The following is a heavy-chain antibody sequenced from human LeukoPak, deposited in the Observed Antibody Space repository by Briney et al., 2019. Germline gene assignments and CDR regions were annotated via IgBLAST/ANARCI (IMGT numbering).Heavy chain of an antibody. CDR1: GGSFSDYY. D-gene: IGHD3-3*01. V-gene: IGHV4-30-4*08. J-gene: IGHJ4*02. CDR2: IYYSGST. Sequence: SETLSLTCAVYGGSFSDYYWSWIRQPPGKGLEWIGYIYYSGSTYYNPSLKSRVTISVDTSKNQFSLKLSSVTAADTAVYYCARGGLLDFWSGSLDYWGQGTLVTVSS. CDR3: ARGGLLDFWSGSLDY.